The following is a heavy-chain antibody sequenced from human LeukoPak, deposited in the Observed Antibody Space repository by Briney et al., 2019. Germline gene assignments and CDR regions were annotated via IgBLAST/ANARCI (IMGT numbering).Heavy chain of an antibody. CDR3: ARDTRYYDSSGYYHPDY. CDR1: GFTVSSNY. D-gene: IGHD3-22*01. V-gene: IGHV3-53*01. Sequence: QPGGSLRLSCAASGFTVSSNYMSWVRQAPGKGLGWVSVIYSGGSTYYADSVKGRFTISRDNTKNTLYLQMNSLRGEDTAVYYCARDTRYYDSSGYYHPDYWGQGTLVTVSS. J-gene: IGHJ4*02. CDR2: IYSGGST.